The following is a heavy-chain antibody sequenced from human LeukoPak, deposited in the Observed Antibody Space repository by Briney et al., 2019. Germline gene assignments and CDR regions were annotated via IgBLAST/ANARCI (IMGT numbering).Heavy chain of an antibody. J-gene: IGHJ3*02. CDR1: GGTFSSYA. CDR2: IIPIFGTA. D-gene: IGHD6-19*01. CDR3: ARGGSSGPLWAFDI. Sequence: SVKVSCKASGGTFSSYAISWVRQAPGQGLEWMGGIIPIFGTANYAQKFQGRVTITGDESTSTAYMELSSLRSEDTAVYYCARGGSSGPLWAFDIWGQGTMVTVSS. V-gene: IGHV1-69*13.